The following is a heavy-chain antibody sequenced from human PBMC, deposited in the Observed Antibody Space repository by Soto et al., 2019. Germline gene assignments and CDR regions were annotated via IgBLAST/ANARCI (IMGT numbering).Heavy chain of an antibody. CDR3: ATRGFLEWLSLGYFDY. Sequence: EVQLVESGGGLVQPGGSLRLSCAASGFTFSSYWMSWVRQAPGKGLEWVANIKQDGSEKYYVDSVKGRFTISRDNAKNSLYLQMNSLRAEDTAVYYCATRGFLEWLSLGYFDYWGQGTLVTVSS. V-gene: IGHV3-7*03. CDR1: GFTFSSYW. D-gene: IGHD3-3*01. CDR2: IKQDGSEK. J-gene: IGHJ4*02.